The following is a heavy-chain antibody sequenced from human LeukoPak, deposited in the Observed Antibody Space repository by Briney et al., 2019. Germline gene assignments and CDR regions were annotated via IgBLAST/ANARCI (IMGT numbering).Heavy chain of an antibody. J-gene: IGHJ4*02. V-gene: IGHV3-53*01. D-gene: IGHD3-10*01. CDR2: IYSGGST. CDR1: EFTVSSNY. CDR3: AKVPGTGYYFDY. Sequence: GGSLRLSCAASEFTVSSNYMSWIRQAPGKGLEWVSVIYSGGSTYYADSVKGRFTISRDNSKDTLYLQMNSLRAEDTAVYYCAKVPGTGYYFDYWGQGTLVTVSS.